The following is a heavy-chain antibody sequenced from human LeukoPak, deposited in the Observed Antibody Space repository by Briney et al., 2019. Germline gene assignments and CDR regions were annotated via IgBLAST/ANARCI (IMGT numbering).Heavy chain of an antibody. V-gene: IGHV3-23*01. Sequence: PGGSLTLSCAASGFSFSLYAMNWVRQAPGKGLEWVSTIIETGASPYYADSVRGWFTVSRDSSKNMFYLQMNSLRAEDTAIYYCARRGAGSGGLDYWGQGTLVTVSS. J-gene: IGHJ4*02. CDR1: GFSFSLYA. CDR2: IIETGASP. CDR3: ARRGAGSGGLDY. D-gene: IGHD6-19*01.